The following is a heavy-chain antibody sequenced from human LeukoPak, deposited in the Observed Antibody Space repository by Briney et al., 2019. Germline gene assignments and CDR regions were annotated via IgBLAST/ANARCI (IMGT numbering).Heavy chain of an antibody. D-gene: IGHD6-19*01. CDR3: ASSGYSSGWYAAFDI. CDR2: TSGSGGST. V-gene: IGHV3-23*01. J-gene: IGHJ3*02. Sequence: GGSLRLSCAASGFTFSSYAMSWVRQAPGKGLEWVSATSGSGGSTYYADSVKGRFTISRDNSKNTLYLQMNSLRAEDTAVYYCASSGYSSGWYAAFDIWGQGTMVTVSS. CDR1: GFTFSSYA.